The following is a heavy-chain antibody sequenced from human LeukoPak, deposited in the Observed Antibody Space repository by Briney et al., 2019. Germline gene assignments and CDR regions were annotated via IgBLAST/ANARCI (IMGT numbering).Heavy chain of an antibody. CDR1: GFTFSNYG. V-gene: IGHV3-30*03. CDR2: ISYDGTNK. CDR3: AREATTVVTPSAPDDY. Sequence: GRSLRLSCAASGFTFSNYGMHWVRQAPGKGLEWVAFISYDGTNKYFADSVKGRFTISRDTSKNTLYLQMNSLRAEDTAVYYCAREATTVVTPSAPDDYWGQGTLVTVSS. J-gene: IGHJ4*02. D-gene: IGHD4-23*01.